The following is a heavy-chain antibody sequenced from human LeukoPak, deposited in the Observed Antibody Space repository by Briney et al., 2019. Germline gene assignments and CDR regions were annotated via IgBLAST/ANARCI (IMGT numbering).Heavy chain of an antibody. CDR3: ARGRASYYYGSGS. V-gene: IGHV1-8*01. D-gene: IGHD3-10*01. J-gene: IGHJ3*01. Sequence: GASVKVSCKASGYTFTSYDINWVRQATGQGLEWMGWMNPNSGNTGYAQKFQGRVTMTRNTSISTAYMELSSLRSEDAAVYYCARGRASYYYGSGSWRQGTMVTVSS. CDR2: MNPNSGNT. CDR1: GYTFTSYD.